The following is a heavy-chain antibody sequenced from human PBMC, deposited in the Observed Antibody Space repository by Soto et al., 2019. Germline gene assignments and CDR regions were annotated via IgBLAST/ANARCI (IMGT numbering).Heavy chain of an antibody. CDR3: ARDHFPEYAFDI. J-gene: IGHJ3*02. Sequence: SVKVSCKASGGTFSSYTISWVRQAPGQGLEWMGKIIPILGIANYAQKFQGRVTITADKSTSTAYMELSSLRSEDTAVYYCARDHFPEYAFDIWGQGTMVTVSS. V-gene: IGHV1-69*04. CDR2: IIPILGIA. CDR1: GGTFSSYT. D-gene: IGHD3-3*02.